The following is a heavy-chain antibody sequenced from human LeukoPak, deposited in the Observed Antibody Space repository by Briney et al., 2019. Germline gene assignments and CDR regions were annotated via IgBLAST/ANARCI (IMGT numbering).Heavy chain of an antibody. CDR1: GYTFTGSY. J-gene: IGHJ4*02. V-gene: IGHV1-2*02. CDR3: ARGGAFCSITTCHEFDH. Sequence: ASVKVSCKTSGYTFTGSYLHRVRQVPGQGLEWMGWTNPSTGGTKSAQQFEGRVTMTRDTSNTTGYLELRSLRLDDTATYYCARGGAFCSITTCHEFDHWGQGTLVIVSS. D-gene: IGHD2-2*01. CDR2: TNPSTGGT.